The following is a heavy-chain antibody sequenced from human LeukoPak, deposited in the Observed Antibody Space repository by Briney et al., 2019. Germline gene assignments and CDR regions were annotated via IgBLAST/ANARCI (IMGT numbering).Heavy chain of an antibody. CDR2: IDAARAT. V-gene: IGHV3-13*01. Sequence: PGGSLSLSCAASGFTFSNFDMHWVRRSAGTGLEGVTSIDAARATYYPASVKGRFTISRENAKNSLYLQMNRLRVGDTAVYYCAGGGYGSGSLLYGMDVWGQGTTVTVSS. J-gene: IGHJ6*02. D-gene: IGHD3-10*01. CDR3: AGGGYGSGSLLYGMDV. CDR1: GFTFSNFD.